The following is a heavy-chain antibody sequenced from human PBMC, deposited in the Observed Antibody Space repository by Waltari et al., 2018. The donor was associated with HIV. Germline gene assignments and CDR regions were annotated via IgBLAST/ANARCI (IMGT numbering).Heavy chain of an antibody. V-gene: IGHV4-34*02. J-gene: IGHJ4*03. CDR3: ARKKSRSINRGGGGYIDY. D-gene: IGHD2-15*01. CDR2: INHSGST. Sequence: QVQTRQWGAGLLKPSETLSLTCAVYGGSFSGYYWSWIRQPPGKGLEWIGEINHSGSTNYNPSLKSRVTRSVDTSKNQFSLKLGYVTAADTAVYYCARKKSRSINRGGGGYIDYWGHMLLVTVFS. CDR1: GGSFSGYY.